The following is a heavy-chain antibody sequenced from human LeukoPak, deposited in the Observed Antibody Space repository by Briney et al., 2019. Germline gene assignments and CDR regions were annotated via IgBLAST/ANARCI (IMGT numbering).Heavy chain of an antibody. D-gene: IGHD3-10*01. Sequence: ASVKVSCKASGYTFTNYGISWVRQAPGQGLEWMGMINANNGNTNYAQKLQGRVTMTTDTSTSTAYMELSSLRSEDTAVYYCARDPTSYYGSGSYYRDAFDIWGQGTMVTVSS. CDR2: INANNGNT. CDR1: GYTFTNYG. CDR3: ARDPTSYYGSGSYYRDAFDI. V-gene: IGHV1-18*01. J-gene: IGHJ3*02.